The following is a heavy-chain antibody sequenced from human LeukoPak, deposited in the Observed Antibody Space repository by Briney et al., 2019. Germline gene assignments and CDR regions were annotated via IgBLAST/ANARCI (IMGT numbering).Heavy chain of an antibody. CDR3: ARGYLHYDSSGYYPYFDY. V-gene: IGHV1-46*01. D-gene: IGHD3-22*01. CDR1: XYX. J-gene: IGHJ4*02. Sequence: XYXMHXVRQAPGQGLEWMGIINPSGGSTSYAQKFQGRVTMTRDTSTSTVYMELSSLRSEDTAVYYCARGYLHYDSSGYYPYFDYWGQGTLVTVSS. CDR2: INPSGGST.